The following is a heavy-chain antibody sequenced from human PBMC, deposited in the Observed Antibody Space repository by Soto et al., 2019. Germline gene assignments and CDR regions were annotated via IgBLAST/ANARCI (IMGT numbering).Heavy chain of an antibody. V-gene: IGHV2-5*01. CDR1: GFSLSTSGVG. J-gene: IGHJ6*02. CDR2: IYWNDDK. D-gene: IGHD6-13*01. CDR3: AHRRVSGSSWYGMDV. Sequence: SGPTLVNPTQTLTLTCTFSGFSLSTSGVGVGWIRQPPGKALEWLALIYWNDDKRYSPSLKSRLTITKDTSKNQVVLTMTNMEAVATDTCYCAHRRVSGSSWYGMDVWGQGTTVTVS.